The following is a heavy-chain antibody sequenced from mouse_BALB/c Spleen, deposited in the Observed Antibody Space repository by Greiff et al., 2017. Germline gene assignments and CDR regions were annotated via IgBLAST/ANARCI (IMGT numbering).Heavy chain of an antibody. Sequence: QVQLQQSGAELVRPGTSVKISCKASGYTFTNYWLGWVKQRPGQGLEWIGDIYPGGGYTNYNEKFKGKATLTADTSSSTAYMQLSSLTSEDSAVYFCARRNSYFDVWGAGTTVTVSS. V-gene: IGHV1-63*02. CDR2: IYPGGGYT. CDR1: GYTFTNYW. CDR3: ARRNSYFDV. J-gene: IGHJ1*01.